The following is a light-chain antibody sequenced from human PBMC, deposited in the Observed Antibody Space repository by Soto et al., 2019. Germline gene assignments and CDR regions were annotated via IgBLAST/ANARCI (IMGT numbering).Light chain of an antibody. V-gene: IGKV1-39*01. J-gene: IGKJ1*01. CDR1: QSISSY. CDR3: QQSYSTPPT. Sequence: DIQMTQSPSSLSASVGDRVTITCRASQSISSYWYQQKPGKAPKLLIYAASSLQSGVPSRFSGSGSGTDFTLTISSLQPEDCATYYCQQSYSTPPTFGQGTKVEIK. CDR2: AAS.